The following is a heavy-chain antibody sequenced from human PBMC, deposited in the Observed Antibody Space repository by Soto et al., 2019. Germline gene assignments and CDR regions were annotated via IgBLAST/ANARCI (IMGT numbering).Heavy chain of an antibody. CDR2: IYHSGST. V-gene: IGHV4-30-2*01. D-gene: IGHD3-10*01. J-gene: IGHJ4*02. CDR3: ARGGSGSYSTEFDY. Sequence: SETLSLTCAVSGGSISSGGYSWSWIRQPPGKGLEWIGYIYHSGSTYYNPSLKSRVTISVDRSKNQFSLKLSSVTAADTAVYYCARGGSGSYSTEFDYWGQGTLVTVSS. CDR1: GGSISSGGYS.